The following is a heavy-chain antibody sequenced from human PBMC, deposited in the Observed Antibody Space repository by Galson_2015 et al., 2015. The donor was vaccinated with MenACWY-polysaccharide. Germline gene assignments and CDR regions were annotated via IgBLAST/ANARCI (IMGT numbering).Heavy chain of an antibody. CDR1: GYTFTGHY. D-gene: IGHD5-12*01. CDR3: ARDRGLSKRYNCFDP. CDR2: INPTSGGA. J-gene: IGHJ5*02. Sequence: SVKVSCKASGYTFTGHYIHWLRQAPGQGLEWMGWINPTSGGANYAQKFQGWVTMTRDTSMTTAYLELSGLKSDDTAVYYCARDRGLSKRYNCFDPWGQGTLVTVSS. V-gene: IGHV1-2*04.